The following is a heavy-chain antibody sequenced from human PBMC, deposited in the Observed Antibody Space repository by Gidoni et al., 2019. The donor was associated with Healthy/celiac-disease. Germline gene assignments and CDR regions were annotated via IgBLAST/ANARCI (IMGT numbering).Heavy chain of an antibody. D-gene: IGHD4-17*01. V-gene: IGHV3-30*18. CDR3: AKEYHYGDQRGIFDY. Sequence: QVQLVESGGGVVQPGRSLRLSCAASGVTLSSYGMHWVRQAPGKGLEWVAVISYDGSNKYYADSVKGRFTISRDNSQNTLYLQMNSLRAEDTAVYYCAKEYHYGDQRGIFDYWGQGTLVTVSS. J-gene: IGHJ4*02. CDR2: ISYDGSNK. CDR1: GVTLSSYG.